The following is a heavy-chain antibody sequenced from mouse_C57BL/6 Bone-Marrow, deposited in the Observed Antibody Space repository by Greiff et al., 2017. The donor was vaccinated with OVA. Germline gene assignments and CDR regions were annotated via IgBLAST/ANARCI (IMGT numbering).Heavy chain of an antibody. D-gene: IGHD2-4*01. J-gene: IGHJ3*01. Sequence: EVQLQQSGPELAKPGASVKIPCKASGYTFTDYNMDWVKQSHGKSLEWIGDINSNNGGTIYNQKFKGKATLTVDKSSSTAYMELRSLTSEDTAVYYCARGGYYDYDGGAWFAYLGQGTLVTVSA. V-gene: IGHV1-18*01. CDR3: ARGGYYDYDGGAWFAY. CDR1: GYTFTDYN. CDR2: INSNNGGT.